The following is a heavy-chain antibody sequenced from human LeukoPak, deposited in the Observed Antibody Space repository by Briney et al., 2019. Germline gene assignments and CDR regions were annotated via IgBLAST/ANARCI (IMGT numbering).Heavy chain of an antibody. Sequence: SETLSLTCSVSGGSIRNYYWSWIRQPPTKGLEWIGYIYYDGDSNYNPSLKSRVTISVDTYKSQFSLKLSSVTAPDTAMYYCATTFYSTSSRYFEYWGQGTLVTVSS. CDR2: IYYDGDS. V-gene: IGHV4-59*01. CDR3: ATTFYSTSSRYFEY. CDR1: GGSIRNYY. J-gene: IGHJ4*02. D-gene: IGHD6-6*01.